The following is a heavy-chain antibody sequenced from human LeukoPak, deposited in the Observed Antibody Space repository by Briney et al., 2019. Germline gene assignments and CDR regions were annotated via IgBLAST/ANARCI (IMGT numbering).Heavy chain of an antibody. CDR2: IYSGGST. J-gene: IGHJ4*02. CDR1: GFTVSSNY. D-gene: IGHD3-22*01. CDR3: ARDSPKSTYYYGSSGYYLDY. Sequence: GGSLRLSCAASGFTVSSNYMSWVRQAPGKGLEWVSVIYSGGSTYYADSVKGRFTISRDNSKNTLYLQMNSLRAEDTAVYYCARDSPKSTYYYGSSGYYLDYWGQGTLVTVSS. V-gene: IGHV3-66*02.